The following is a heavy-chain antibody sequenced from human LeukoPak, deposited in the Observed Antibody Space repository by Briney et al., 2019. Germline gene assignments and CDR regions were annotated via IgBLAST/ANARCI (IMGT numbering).Heavy chain of an antibody. CDR1: GYTFTGYY. CDR3: ARSFKVGSYCGGDCYYSGSDV. CDR2: INPNSGGT. Sequence: ASVKVSCKASGYTFTGYYMHWVRQAPGQGLEWMGWINPNSGGTNYAQKFQGRVTMTRDTSISTAYMELSSLRSEDTAVYYCARSFKVGSYCGGDCYYSGSDVWGQGTLVTVSS. D-gene: IGHD2-21*02. V-gene: IGHV1-2*02. J-gene: IGHJ4*02.